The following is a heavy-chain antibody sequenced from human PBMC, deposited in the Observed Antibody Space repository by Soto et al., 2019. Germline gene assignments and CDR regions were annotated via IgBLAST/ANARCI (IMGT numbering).Heavy chain of an antibody. CDR3: ARGALTTLASYYSMDV. CDR1: GGTFSSYT. D-gene: IGHD4-4*01. V-gene: IGHV1-69*13. Sequence: SVKVPCKASGGTFSSYTMSWVRQAPGQGLEWMGGIIPIFGTTTYAHKFQGRVTITADESTSTVYMELSSLRGEDTAVYYCARGALTTLASYYSMDVWGQGTTVTVSS. CDR2: IIPIFGTT. J-gene: IGHJ6*02.